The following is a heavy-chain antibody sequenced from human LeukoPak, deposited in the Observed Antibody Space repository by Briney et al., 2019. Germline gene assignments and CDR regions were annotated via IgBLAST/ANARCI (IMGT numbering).Heavy chain of an antibody. CDR2: IYYSGST. CDR3: ARNGAGVAVSPYARGFDY. CDR1: GGSISSYY. V-gene: IGHV4-59*01. D-gene: IGHD6-19*01. Sequence: KPSETLSLTCTVSGGSISSYYWSWIRQPPGKGLEWIGYIYYSGSTNYNPSLKSRVTISVDTSKNQFSLKLSSVTAADTAVYYCARNGAGVAVSPYARGFDYWGQGTLVTVSS. J-gene: IGHJ4*02.